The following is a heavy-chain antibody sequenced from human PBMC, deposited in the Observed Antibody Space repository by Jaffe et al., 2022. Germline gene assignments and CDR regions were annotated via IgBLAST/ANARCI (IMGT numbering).Heavy chain of an antibody. J-gene: IGHJ4*02. CDR3: ARGKYNWNDSGYFDY. V-gene: IGHV4-39*01. D-gene: IGHD1-20*01. Sequence: QLQLQESGPGLVKPSETLSLTCTVSGGSISSSSYYWGWIRQPPGKGLEWIGSIYYSGSTYYNPSLKSRVTISVDTSKNQFSLKLSSVTAADTAVYYCARGKYNWNDSGYFDYWGQGTLVTVSS. CDR2: IYYSGST. CDR1: GGSISSSSYY.